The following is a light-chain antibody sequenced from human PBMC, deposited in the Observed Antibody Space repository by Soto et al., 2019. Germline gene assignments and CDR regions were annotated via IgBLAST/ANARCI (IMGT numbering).Light chain of an antibody. CDR3: QQRSNWPRT. J-gene: IGKJ1*01. Sequence: EIVMTQSPATLSVSPGERATLSCRASQSVSSNLAWYQQKPGQAPRLLIYDVSNRATGIPARFSGSGSGTDFTLTISSLEPEDFAVYYCQQRSNWPRTFGQGTRWIS. CDR1: QSVSSN. V-gene: IGKV3-11*01. CDR2: DVS.